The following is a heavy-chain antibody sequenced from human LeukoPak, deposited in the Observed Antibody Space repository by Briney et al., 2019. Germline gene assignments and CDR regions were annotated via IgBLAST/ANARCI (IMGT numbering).Heavy chain of an antibody. V-gene: IGHV4-61*02. Sequence: PSETLSLTCTVSGGSISSGSYYWSWIRQPAGKGLEWIGRIYTSGSTNYNPSLKSRVTMSVDTSKNQFSLKLSSVTAADTAVYYCARFWFGEWFDPWGQGTLVTVSS. CDR3: ARFWFGEWFDP. CDR1: GGSISSGSYY. D-gene: IGHD3-10*01. CDR2: IYTSGST. J-gene: IGHJ5*02.